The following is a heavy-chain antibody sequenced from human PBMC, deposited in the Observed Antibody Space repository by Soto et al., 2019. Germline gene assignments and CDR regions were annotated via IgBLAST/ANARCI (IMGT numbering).Heavy chain of an antibody. CDR1: GYTFSTYE. CDR3: AGGGGATFTHYYYYMDV. V-gene: IGHV1-3*01. CDR2: INGGNGKS. D-gene: IGHD1-26*01. Sequence: QVQLVQSGAEVKKPGASVKVSCEASGYTFSTYEMHWVRQAPGQRPEWMGWINGGNGKSKYSETQQGRATFTRGNAGGTAYMGLTRPKSEDTAVHYCAGGGGATFTHYYYYMDVWGTGTTVTVSS. J-gene: IGHJ6*03.